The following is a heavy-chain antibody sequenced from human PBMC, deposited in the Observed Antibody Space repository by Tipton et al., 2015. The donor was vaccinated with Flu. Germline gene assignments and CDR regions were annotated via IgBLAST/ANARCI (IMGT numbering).Heavy chain of an antibody. J-gene: IGHJ4*02. V-gene: IGHV4-39*01. D-gene: IGHD3-10*02. CDR2: IYPSGAT. CDR3: ARLSYYDVDLKNFYFDP. CDR1: SGSIRSTNYF. Sequence: TLSLTCTVSSGSIRSTNYFCAWIRQPPGKRLELIGSIYPSGATYYNPSLKSRVTLSVDTSKSQFSLMLRSVTAADTAIYYCARLSYYDVDLKNFYFDPWGQGVLVTVSS.